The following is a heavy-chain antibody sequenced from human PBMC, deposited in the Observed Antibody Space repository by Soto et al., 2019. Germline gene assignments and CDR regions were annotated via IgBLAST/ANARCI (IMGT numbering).Heavy chain of an antibody. CDR3: ARVAVRGVSYYYYYMDV. CDR1: GYTFTSYD. CDR2: MNPNSGNT. J-gene: IGHJ6*03. D-gene: IGHD3-10*01. V-gene: IGHV1-8*01. Sequence: ASVKVSCKASGYTFTSYDIIWGRQATGQGLEWMGWMNPNSGNTGYAQKFQGRVTMTRNTSISTAYMELSSLRSEDTAVYYCARVAVRGVSYYYYYMDVWGKGTTVTVSS.